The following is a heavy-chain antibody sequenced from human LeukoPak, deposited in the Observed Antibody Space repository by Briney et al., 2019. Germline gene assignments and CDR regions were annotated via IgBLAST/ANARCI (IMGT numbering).Heavy chain of an antibody. V-gene: IGHV4-38-2*01. J-gene: IGHJ3*02. CDR3: ARWQHLLAFDI. CDR2: IYHSGST. CDR1: GYSISSGYY. Sequence: SETLSLTFAVSGYSISSGYYWGWIRQPPGKGLEWIGSIYHSGSTYYNPSLKSRVTISVDTSKNQFSLKLSSVTAADTAVYYCARWQHLLAFDIWGQGTMVTVSS.